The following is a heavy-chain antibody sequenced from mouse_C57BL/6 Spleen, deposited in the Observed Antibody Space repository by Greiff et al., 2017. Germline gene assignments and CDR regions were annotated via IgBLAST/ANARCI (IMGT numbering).Heavy chain of an antibody. CDR1: GYAFSSSW. D-gene: IGHD3-3*01. Sequence: QVQLQQSGPELVKPGASVKISCKASGYAFSSSWMNWVKQRPGKGLEWIGRIYPGDGDTNYNGKFKGQATLTADKSSSTAYMQLSSLTSEDSAVYFCAREVGAGYWYFDVWGTGTTVTVSS. V-gene: IGHV1-82*01. CDR3: AREVGAGYWYFDV. CDR2: IYPGDGDT. J-gene: IGHJ1*03.